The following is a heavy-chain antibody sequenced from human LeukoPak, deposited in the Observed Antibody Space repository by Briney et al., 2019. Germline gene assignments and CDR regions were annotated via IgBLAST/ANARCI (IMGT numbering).Heavy chain of an antibody. J-gene: IGHJ4*02. CDR1: GFTFSSYG. CDR2: ISYDGSNK. D-gene: IGHD6-19*01. CDR3: ASPYSSGWPGWYFDY. Sequence: PGGSLRLSGAASGFTFSSYGMHGVPQAPGKGLEWVAVISYDGSNKYYADSVKGRFTISRDNSKNTLYLQMNSLRAEDTAVYYCASPYSSGWPGWYFDYWGQGTLVTVSS. V-gene: IGHV3-30*03.